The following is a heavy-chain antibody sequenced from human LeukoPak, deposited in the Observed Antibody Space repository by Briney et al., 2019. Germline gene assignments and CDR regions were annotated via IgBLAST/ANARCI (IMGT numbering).Heavy chain of an antibody. CDR3: ARSNGDYNDY. V-gene: IGHV4-4*07. CDR2: IYTSGST. J-gene: IGHJ4*02. Sequence: PSETLSLTCTLSGGFISSYFWSWLRQPAGKGLEWIGRIYTSGSTTYNPSLKGRATMSVDTSRDQFSLKLSSVTAADTAVYYCARSNGDYNDYWGQGTLVTVSS. D-gene: IGHD4-17*01. CDR1: GGFISSYF.